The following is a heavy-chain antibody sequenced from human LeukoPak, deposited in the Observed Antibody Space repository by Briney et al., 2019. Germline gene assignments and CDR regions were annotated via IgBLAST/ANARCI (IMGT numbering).Heavy chain of an antibody. V-gene: IGHV3-23*01. CDR2: ISGGGGST. J-gene: IGHJ4*02. CDR1: GFTFSNYA. CDR3: AKGISTPDY. D-gene: IGHD2-2*01. Sequence: GGSLRLSCAASGFTFSNYAMSWVRQAPGKGLEWVSGISGGGGSTYYADSVKGRFTISRDNSKNTLDLQINSLRAGDTAIYYCAKGISTPDYWGQGTLVTVSS.